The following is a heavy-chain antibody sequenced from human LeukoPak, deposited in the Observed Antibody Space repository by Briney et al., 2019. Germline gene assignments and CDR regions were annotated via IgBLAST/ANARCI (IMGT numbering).Heavy chain of an antibody. J-gene: IGHJ3*02. V-gene: IGHV1-2*02. Sequence: ASVKVSCKASGYTFTSYGISWVRQAPGQGLEWMGWINPNSGGTNYAQKFQGRVTITRDTSISTAYMELSRLRSDDTAVYYCARTRGLRYNAFDIWGQGTMVTVSS. D-gene: IGHD4-17*01. CDR1: GYTFTSYG. CDR2: INPNSGGT. CDR3: ARTRGLRYNAFDI.